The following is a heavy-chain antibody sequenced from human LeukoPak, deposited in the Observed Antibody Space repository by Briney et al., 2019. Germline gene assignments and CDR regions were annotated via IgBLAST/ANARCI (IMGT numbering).Heavy chain of an antibody. Sequence: GGSLRLSCAASGFTFSTYAMNWVRQAPGKGLEWVSTISASGGSTYYADSVQGRFTISRDNSKNTLYLQMNSLRAEDTALYYCARLFKQLVVTHDAFDIWGQGTMVTVSS. CDR2: ISASGGST. CDR3: ARLFKQLVVTHDAFDI. CDR1: GFTFSTYA. J-gene: IGHJ3*02. D-gene: IGHD3-22*01. V-gene: IGHV3-23*01.